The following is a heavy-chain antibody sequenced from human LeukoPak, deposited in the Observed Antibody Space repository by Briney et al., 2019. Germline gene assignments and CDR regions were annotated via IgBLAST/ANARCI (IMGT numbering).Heavy chain of an antibody. J-gene: IGHJ6*02. CDR2: ISGTGGTT. CDR1: GFTFNTYA. V-gene: IGHV3-23*01. Sequence: GGPLRLSCAVSGFTFNTYAMSWVRQAPGKGLEWVSGISGTGGTTNYADSVKGRFTISRDNSKNTLYLQINSLRTEDTAVYYCARGGSSGRTSYYYAMDVWGQGTTVTVSS. D-gene: IGHD6-19*01. CDR3: ARGGSSGRTSYYYAMDV.